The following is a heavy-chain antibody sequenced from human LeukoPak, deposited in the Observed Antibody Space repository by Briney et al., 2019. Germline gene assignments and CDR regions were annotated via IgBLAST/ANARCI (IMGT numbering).Heavy chain of an antibody. Sequence: SETLSLTCTVSGGSISSYYWSWIRQPPGKGLEWIGYIYYSGSTNYNSSLKSRVTISVDTSKNQFSLKLSSVTAADTAVYYCAREPPHYYDSSGYYLDAFDIWGQGTMVTVSS. D-gene: IGHD3-22*01. CDR3: AREPPHYYDSSGYYLDAFDI. J-gene: IGHJ3*02. CDR1: GGSISSYY. CDR2: IYYSGST. V-gene: IGHV4-59*01.